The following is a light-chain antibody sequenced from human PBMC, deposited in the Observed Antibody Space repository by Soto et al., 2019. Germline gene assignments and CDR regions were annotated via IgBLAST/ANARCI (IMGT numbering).Light chain of an antibody. V-gene: IGLV2-14*01. CDR2: DVS. J-gene: IGLJ2*01. CDR1: SSDVGGYNY. CDR3: SSYTSSSSVV. Sequence: QSVLTQPASVSGSPGQSITISCTGTSSDVGGYNYVSWYQQHPGKAPKLMIYDVSHRPLGVSNRVSDSKSGNTSSLTISGPQAEDEDDYYCSSYTSSSSVVFGGGTKLTVL.